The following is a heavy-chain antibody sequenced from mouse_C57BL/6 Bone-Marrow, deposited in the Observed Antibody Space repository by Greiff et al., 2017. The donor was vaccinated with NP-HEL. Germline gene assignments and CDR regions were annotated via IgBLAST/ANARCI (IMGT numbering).Heavy chain of an antibody. CDR2: IYPGSGNT. V-gene: IGHV1-76*01. Sequence: QVQLQQSGAELVRPGASVKLSCKASGYTFTDYYINWVKQRPGQGLEWIARIYPGSGNTYYNEKFKGKATMTAEKSSSTAYKQLSSLTSEDSAVDFWARWGDYYGSSYEGDYWGQGTTLTVSS. CDR1: GYTFTDYY. CDR3: ARWGDYYGSSYEGDY. J-gene: IGHJ2*01. D-gene: IGHD1-1*01.